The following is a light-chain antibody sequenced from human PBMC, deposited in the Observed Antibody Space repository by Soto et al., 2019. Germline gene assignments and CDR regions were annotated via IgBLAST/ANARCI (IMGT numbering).Light chain of an antibody. V-gene: IGLV2-8*01. J-gene: IGLJ2*01. CDR3: TSYAGSNIVI. Sequence: QSVLTQPPSASGSPGQSVTISCTGTSSDVGGYHYVSWYQQHPGKAPKLMIYEVSQRPSGVPDRFSGSKSDNTASLTVSGLQAEDEADYYCTSYAGSNIVIFGGGTKLTVL. CDR2: EVS. CDR1: SSDVGGYHY.